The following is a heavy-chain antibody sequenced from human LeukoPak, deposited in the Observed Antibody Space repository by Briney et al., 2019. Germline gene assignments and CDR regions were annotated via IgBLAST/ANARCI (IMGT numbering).Heavy chain of an antibody. CDR3: SKDHLAYSSSTSCSGGSDY. Sequence: GGSLRLSCAASGFTFSSYGMHWVRQAPGKGLEWVAFIRYDGSNKYYADSVKGRFTISRDNSKNTLYLQMNSLRAEDTAVYYCSKDHLAYSSSTSCSGGSDYWSQGTLVTVSS. D-gene: IGHD2-2*01. CDR2: IRYDGSNK. CDR1: GFTFSSYG. J-gene: IGHJ4*02. V-gene: IGHV3-30*02.